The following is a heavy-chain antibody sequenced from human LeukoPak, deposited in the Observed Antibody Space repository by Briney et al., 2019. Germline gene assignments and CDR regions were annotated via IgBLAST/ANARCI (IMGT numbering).Heavy chain of an antibody. J-gene: IGHJ4*02. CDR1: GFTFSNAW. V-gene: IGHV3-15*01. CDR2: IKSRADGETT. Sequence: GGSLRLSCAASGFTFSNAWMRWVRQAPGKGREWVGRIKSRADGETTDYAAPVKGRFTLSRDDSKKTLYLQMNSLKAEDTAVYYCTRSSYTNSWFFYWGQGSLVTVSS. CDR3: TRSSYTNSWFFY. D-gene: IGHD2-2*02.